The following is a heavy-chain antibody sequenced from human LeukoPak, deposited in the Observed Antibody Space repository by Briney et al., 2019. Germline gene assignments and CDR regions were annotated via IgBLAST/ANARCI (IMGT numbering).Heavy chain of an antibody. J-gene: IGHJ4*02. CDR3: ARETAGDYGDYGSRGVVDY. Sequence: SETLSLTCTVSGGSVSSGSYYWSWIRLPPGKGREWYVYINYDGSTNYIPSLKSRVTISAETSKNQFSLKLRSVTAADTAVYYCARETAGDYGDYGSRGVVDYWGQGTLVTVSS. V-gene: IGHV4-61*01. CDR2: INYDGST. CDR1: GGSVSSGSYY. D-gene: IGHD4-17*01.